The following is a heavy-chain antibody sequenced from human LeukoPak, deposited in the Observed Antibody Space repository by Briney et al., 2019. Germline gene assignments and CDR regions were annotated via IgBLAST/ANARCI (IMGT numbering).Heavy chain of an antibody. CDR2: IRYDGSNK. V-gene: IGHV3-30*02. CDR1: GFTFSSYG. J-gene: IGHJ4*02. Sequence: GGSLRLSCAASGFTFSSYGMHWVRQAPGKGLEWVAFIRYDGSNKYYADSVKGRFTISRDNSKNTLYLQMNSLRAEDTAVYYCAKDGPGMTTVTRYLDYWGQGTLVTVSS. CDR3: AKDGPGMTTVTRYLDY. D-gene: IGHD4-11*01.